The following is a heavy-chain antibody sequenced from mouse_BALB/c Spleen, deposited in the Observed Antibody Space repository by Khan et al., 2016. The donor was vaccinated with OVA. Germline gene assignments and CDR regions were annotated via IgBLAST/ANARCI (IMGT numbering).Heavy chain of an antibody. V-gene: IGHV14-3*02. Sequence: VQLQQSGAELVKPGASVKLSCTASGFNITDTYMHWVKQRPEQGLEWIGWIDPANGNTKYDPKFQGKATITADTSSTTAYLQLSSLTSEDTAVYDCARIDAWGQGTTLTVSS. J-gene: IGHJ2*01. CDR2: IDPANGNT. CDR3: ARIDA. CDR1: GFNITDTY.